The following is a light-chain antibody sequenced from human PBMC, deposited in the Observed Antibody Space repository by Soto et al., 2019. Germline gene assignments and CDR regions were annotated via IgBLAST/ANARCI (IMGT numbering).Light chain of an antibody. Sequence: QSVLTQPASVSGSPGQSITISCTGTSSDVGGYNYVSWYQQHPGKAPKLIIYDVGNRPSGVSNRFSGSKSGNTASLTISGLQAEDEADYYCSSYTSSTTVVFGGGTQLTVL. CDR3: SSYTSSTTVV. J-gene: IGLJ2*01. V-gene: IGLV2-14*03. CDR1: SSDVGGYNY. CDR2: DVG.